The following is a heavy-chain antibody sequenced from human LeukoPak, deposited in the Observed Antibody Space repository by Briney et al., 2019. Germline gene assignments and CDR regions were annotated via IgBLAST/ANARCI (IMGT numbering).Heavy chain of an antibody. Sequence: ASVKVSCKASGYTFTGYYMHWVRQAPGQGLEWMGWINPNSGGTNYAQKFQGRVTMTRDTSISTAYMELSRLRSDDTAVYYCARAEVPAAIKSGAFDIWGQGAMVTVSS. CDR2: INPNSGGT. J-gene: IGHJ3*02. D-gene: IGHD2-2*01. CDR1: GYTFTGYY. V-gene: IGHV1-2*02. CDR3: ARAEVPAAIKSGAFDI.